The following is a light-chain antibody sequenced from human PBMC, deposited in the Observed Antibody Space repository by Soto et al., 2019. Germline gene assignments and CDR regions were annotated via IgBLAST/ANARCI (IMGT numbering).Light chain of an antibody. CDR3: QQYDGWPRT. V-gene: IGKV3-15*01. J-gene: IGKJ1*01. CDR1: QRVGIN. CDR2: SAS. Sequence: EIWMTQSPATLSVSPGETATLSCRASQRVGINLAWYQQKHGQAPRLLIYSASTRASGIPDRLSGSGYGTELTITISGMQSEDFDFFYCQQYDGWPRTFGQGTKVDIK.